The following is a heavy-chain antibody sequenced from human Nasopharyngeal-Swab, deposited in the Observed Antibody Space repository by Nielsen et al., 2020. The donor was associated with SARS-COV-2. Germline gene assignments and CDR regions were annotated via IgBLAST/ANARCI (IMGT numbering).Heavy chain of an antibody. CDR2: ISYDESNK. Sequence: GESLKISCAASGFIFSSYAMHWVRQAPGKGLEWVAVISYDESNKYYADSVKGRFTISRDNSKNTLYLQMNSLRAEDTALYYCAKDIAAFMVRGVNPDYYYYYGMDVWGQGATVTVSS. V-gene: IGHV3-30-3*01. CDR1: GFIFSSYA. J-gene: IGHJ6*02. D-gene: IGHD3-10*01. CDR3: AKDIAAFMVRGVNPDYYYYYGMDV.